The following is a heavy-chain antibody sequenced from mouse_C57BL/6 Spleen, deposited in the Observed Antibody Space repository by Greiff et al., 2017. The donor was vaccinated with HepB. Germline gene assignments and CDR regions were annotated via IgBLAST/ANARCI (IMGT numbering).Heavy chain of an antibody. Sequence: EVKLQESGPGLVKPSQSLSLTCSVTGYSITSGYYWNWIRQFPGNKLEWMGYISYDGSNNYNPSLKNRISITRDTSKNMFFLKLNSVTTEDTATYYCARGGYYYGSSYDWYFDVWGTGTTVTVSS. CDR2: ISYDGSN. D-gene: IGHD1-1*01. CDR1: GYSITSGYY. V-gene: IGHV3-6*01. CDR3: ARGGYYYGSSYDWYFDV. J-gene: IGHJ1*03.